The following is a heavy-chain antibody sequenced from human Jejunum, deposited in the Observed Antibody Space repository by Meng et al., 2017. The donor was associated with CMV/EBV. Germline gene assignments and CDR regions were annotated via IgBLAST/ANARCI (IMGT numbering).Heavy chain of an antibody. CDR1: GGSLTWSAYC. Sequence: VSGGSLTWSAYCLGWVRQPPGKGLEWIGSISYSGTTYYNPSLESRVTISLDTSKNHFSLQLTSVTAADKAVYYCASRSSGYYTPFDYWAQGTLVTVSS. J-gene: IGHJ4*02. CDR2: ISYSGTT. D-gene: IGHD3-3*01. V-gene: IGHV4-39*07. CDR3: ASRSSGYYTPFDY.